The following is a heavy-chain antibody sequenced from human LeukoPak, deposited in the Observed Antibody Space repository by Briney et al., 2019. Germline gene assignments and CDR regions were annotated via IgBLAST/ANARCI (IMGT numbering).Heavy chain of an antibody. CDR1: GYTLTGYY. CDR3: ARDGDGMDV. CDR2: INPNSGGT. Sequence: APVKVSCKASGYTLTGYYMLWVRQAPGQGLEWMGWINPNSGGTNYAQKFQGRVTMTRDTSISTAYMELSRLRSDDTAVYYCARDGDGMDVWGQGTTVPVSS. D-gene: IGHD2-21*01. V-gene: IGHV1-2*02. J-gene: IGHJ6*02.